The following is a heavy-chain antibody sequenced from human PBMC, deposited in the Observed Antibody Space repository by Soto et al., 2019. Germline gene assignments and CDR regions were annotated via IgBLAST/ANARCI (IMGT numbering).Heavy chain of an antibody. CDR3: AKDLGGSAKRGYGRDV. V-gene: IGHV3-23*01. CDR1: GFTFNNYA. Sequence: EVQLLESGGGLVQPGGSLRLSCAASGFTFNNYAMTWVRQAPGKGLEWVSSISGSGGSTYYADSVRGRFTVSRDNSNNTLHLQMSRLGVEDTAIYYCAKDLGGSAKRGYGRDVWGQGTTVTVFS. CDR2: ISGSGGST. J-gene: IGHJ6*02. D-gene: IGHD3-16*01.